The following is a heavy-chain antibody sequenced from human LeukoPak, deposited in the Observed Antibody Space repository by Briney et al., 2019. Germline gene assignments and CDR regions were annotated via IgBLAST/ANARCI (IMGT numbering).Heavy chain of an antibody. CDR1: GFTFSSYR. V-gene: IGHV3-30*02. CDR3: AKAPASTVPYYGAMDV. D-gene: IGHD4-17*01. CDR2: IRYDGSNK. Sequence: GGSLRLSCAASGFTFSSYRMHWVRQAPGKGLEWVAFIRYDGSNKYYADSVKGRFTISRDNSKNTLYLQMNSLRPEDTAVYYCAKAPASTVPYYGAMDVWGQGTTVTVSS. J-gene: IGHJ6*02.